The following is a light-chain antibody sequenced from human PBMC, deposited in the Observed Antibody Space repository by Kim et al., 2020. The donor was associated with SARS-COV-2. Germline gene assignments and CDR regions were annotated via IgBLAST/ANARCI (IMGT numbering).Light chain of an antibody. J-gene: IGKJ1*01. CDR3: QQYNSYSPT. CDR2: DAS. V-gene: IGKV1-5*01. CDR1: QSISSW. Sequence: SSVGDRVSITCRTSQSISSWLAWYQQKPGKAPKLLIYDASSLESGVPSRFSGSGSGTEFTLTISSLQPDEFATYYCQQYNSYSPTFGQGTKVEIK.